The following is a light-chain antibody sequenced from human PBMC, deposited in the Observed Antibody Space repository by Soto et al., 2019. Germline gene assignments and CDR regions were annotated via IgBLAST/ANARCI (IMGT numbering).Light chain of an antibody. CDR1: QSVTRF. CDR3: QQRSNWPLT. J-gene: IGKJ4*01. Sequence: EIVLTQSPATLSLSPWERATLSCRVSQSVTRFLAWYQQKPGQAPRLLIYDASNRATGIPARFSGSGSGTDFTLTISSLEPEDFAVYYCQQRSNWPLTFGGGTKVETK. CDR2: DAS. V-gene: IGKV3-11*01.